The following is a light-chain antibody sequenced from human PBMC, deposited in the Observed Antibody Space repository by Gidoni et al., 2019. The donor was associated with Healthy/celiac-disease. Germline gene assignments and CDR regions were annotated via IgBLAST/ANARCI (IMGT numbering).Light chain of an antibody. J-gene: IGKJ3*01. Sequence: DIVMTKSPDSMAVSLGERATINCKSSQSVLSSSNNKNYLAWYQQKPGQPPKLLIYWASTRESGVPARFSGSGSGTDFTLTISSLQAEDFAVYYCQQYYSSPFTFGPGTKVDIK. CDR3: QQYYSSPFT. CDR2: WAS. CDR1: QSVLSSSNNKNY. V-gene: IGKV4-1*01.